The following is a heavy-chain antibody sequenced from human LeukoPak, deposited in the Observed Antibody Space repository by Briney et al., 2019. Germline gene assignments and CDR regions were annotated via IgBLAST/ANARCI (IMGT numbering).Heavy chain of an antibody. Sequence: GGSLRLSCAASGFTFSSYWMSWVRQAPGKGLEWVANIKQDGSEKYYVDSVKGRFTISRDNAKNSLYLQMNSLRAEDTAVYYCARLYYDILTGYYSFDYWGQGTLVTVSS. V-gene: IGHV3-7*03. CDR2: IKQDGSEK. CDR3: ARLYYDILTGYYSFDY. CDR1: GFTFSSYW. J-gene: IGHJ4*02. D-gene: IGHD3-9*01.